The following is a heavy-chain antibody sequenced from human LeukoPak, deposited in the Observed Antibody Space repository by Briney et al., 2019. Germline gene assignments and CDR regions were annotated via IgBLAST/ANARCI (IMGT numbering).Heavy chain of an antibody. CDR3: ARDPLTAENWFDP. CDR2: ISVYNGNT. Sequence: GASVKVSCKASGYTFTNYGISWVRQAPGQGLEWMGWISVYNGNTNYPQKLQGRVTMTTDTSTSTAYMELRSLRSEDTAVYYCARDPLTAENWFDPWGQGTLVTVSS. V-gene: IGHV1-18*01. CDR1: GYTFTNYG. D-gene: IGHD3-16*01. J-gene: IGHJ5*02.